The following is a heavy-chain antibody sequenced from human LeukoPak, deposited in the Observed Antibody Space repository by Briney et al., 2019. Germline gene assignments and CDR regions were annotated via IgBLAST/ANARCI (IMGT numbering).Heavy chain of an antibody. CDR1: GYSVSGGYY. CDR2: IYHSGST. J-gene: IGHJ3*02. Sequence: PSETLSLTCTVSGYSVSGGYYWGWIRQPPGKGLEWIGSIYHSGSTYYNPSLKSRVTISLDTSKNQFSLKLSSVTAADTAVYYCARVEMATITAFDIWGQGTMVTVSS. D-gene: IGHD5-24*01. V-gene: IGHV4-38-2*02. CDR3: ARVEMATITAFDI.